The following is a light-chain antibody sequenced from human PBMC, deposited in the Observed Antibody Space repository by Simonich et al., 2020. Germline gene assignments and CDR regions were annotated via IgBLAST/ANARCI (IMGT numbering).Light chain of an antibody. CDR2: WAS. V-gene: IGKV4-1*01. CDR1: QSVLYSSNNKNY. Sequence: DIVMTHSPDSLAVSLGERATINCKSSQSVLYSSNNKNYLAWYQQKPGQPPKLLIYWASTRESGVPDRFSGSGSGTDFTLTISSRQAEDVAVYYCQKYYSTPQTFGQGTKVEIK. CDR3: QKYYSTPQT. J-gene: IGKJ1*01.